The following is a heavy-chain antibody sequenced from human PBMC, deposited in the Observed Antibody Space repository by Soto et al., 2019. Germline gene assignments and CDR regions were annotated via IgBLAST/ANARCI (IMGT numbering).Heavy chain of an antibody. CDR3: ARATYRRDGYLMRSPQVDS. D-gene: IGHD1-1*01. CDR2: LNDRGSA. CDR1: AGSIGVYY. V-gene: IGHV4-59*12. Sequence: PSETLSLTSLLCAGSIGVYYWACSRLSPGAGLEWIGFLNDRGSASYNPSLERRVKISLDPSKPQSFLRLSSATAADTALYYCARATYRRDGYLMRSPQVDSWGKGLRVTVSS. J-gene: IGHJ4*02.